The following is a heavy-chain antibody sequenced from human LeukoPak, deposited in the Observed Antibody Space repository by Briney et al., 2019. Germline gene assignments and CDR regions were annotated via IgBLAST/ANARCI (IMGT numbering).Heavy chain of an antibody. CDR2: INPDGSST. D-gene: IGHD3-22*01. V-gene: IGHV3-74*01. Sequence: GGSLRLSCAASGFTLSDYWMHWVRQGPGKGLVWVSRINPDGSSTNDADFVKGRFTISRDNAKNTLNLQMNSLRDEDTAVYYCARAEAYYYDSSGYYDYWGQGTLVTVSS. CDR3: ARAEAYYYDSSGYYDY. J-gene: IGHJ4*02. CDR1: GFTLSDYW.